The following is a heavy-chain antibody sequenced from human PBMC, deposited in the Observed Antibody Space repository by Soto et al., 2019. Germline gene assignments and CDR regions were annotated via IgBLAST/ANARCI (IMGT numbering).Heavy chain of an antibody. V-gene: IGHV3-23*01. CDR1: GVTFISYA. CDR2: ISGSGGST. Sequence: GGFLRLSCAASGVTFISYAMSWVRQAPGKGLEWVSIISGSGGSTYYADSVKGRFTISRNNSKNTLYLQMNSLRVEDTARYYCAKERESGWYYFDFWGQGILVTVSS. CDR3: AKERESGWYYFDF. D-gene: IGHD6-19*01. J-gene: IGHJ4*02.